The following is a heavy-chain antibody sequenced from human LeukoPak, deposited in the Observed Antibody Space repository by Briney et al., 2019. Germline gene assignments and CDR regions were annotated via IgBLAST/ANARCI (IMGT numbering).Heavy chain of an antibody. Sequence: SETLSLTCTVSGGSISSYYWSWIRQPPGKGLEWIGYIYYSGSTNYNPSLKSRVTISVDTSKNQFSLKLSSVTAADTAVYYCARYYYDSSGYWGLVAFDIWAKGQWSPSLQ. D-gene: IGHD3-22*01. CDR2: IYYSGST. J-gene: IGHJ3*02. V-gene: IGHV4-59*01. CDR3: ARYYYDSSGYWGLVAFDI. CDR1: GGSISSYY.